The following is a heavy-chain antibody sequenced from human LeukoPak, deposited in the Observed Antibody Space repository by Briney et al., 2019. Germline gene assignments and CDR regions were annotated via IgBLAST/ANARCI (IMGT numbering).Heavy chain of an antibody. J-gene: IGHJ4*02. Sequence: GGSLRLSCAASGFTFSSYSMNWVRQAPGKGLEWVSYISSSSSTIYYADSVKGRFTISGDNAKNSLYLQMNSLRAEDTAVYYCARDTYYYDSGGYYYPGGSDCWGQGTLVTVSS. D-gene: IGHD3-22*01. CDR2: ISSSSSTI. CDR3: ARDTYYYDSGGYYYPGGSDC. CDR1: GFTFSSYS. V-gene: IGHV3-48*04.